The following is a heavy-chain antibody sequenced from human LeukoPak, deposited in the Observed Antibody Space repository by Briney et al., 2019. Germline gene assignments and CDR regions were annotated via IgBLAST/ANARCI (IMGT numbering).Heavy chain of an antibody. CDR3: ATDLGGLYCNTSTCTPMN. CDR2: ISRSGSYI. Sequence: PGGSLRLSCAASGFTFSSYTMNWVRQAPGQGLEWVSSISRSGSYIYYADSMKGRFTISRDNAKSSLYLQMNSLRAEDTAVYYCATDLGGLYCNTSTCTPMNWGRGTLVTVSS. J-gene: IGHJ4*02. CDR1: GFTFSSYT. V-gene: IGHV3-21*01. D-gene: IGHD2/OR15-2a*01.